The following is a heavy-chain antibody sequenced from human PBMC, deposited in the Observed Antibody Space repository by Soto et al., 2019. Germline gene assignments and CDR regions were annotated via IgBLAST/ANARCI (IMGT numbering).Heavy chain of an antibody. Sequence: GGSLRLSCAASGFTFSSYSMNWVRQAPRKGLEWVSYISSSSSTIYYADSVKGRFTISRDNAKNSLYLQMNSLRDEDTAVYYCAREVDYGSGSYHYYYYMDVWGKGTTVTVSS. CDR3: AREVDYGSGSYHYYYYMDV. CDR2: ISSSSSTI. V-gene: IGHV3-48*02. CDR1: GFTFSSYS. D-gene: IGHD3-10*01. J-gene: IGHJ6*03.